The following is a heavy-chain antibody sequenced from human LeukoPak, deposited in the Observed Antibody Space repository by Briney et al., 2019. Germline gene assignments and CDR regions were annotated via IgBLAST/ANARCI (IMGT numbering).Heavy chain of an antibody. J-gene: IGHJ5*02. CDR2: IYSSGST. V-gene: IGHV4-30-4*08. CDR3: ATRFSGRPFDP. CDR1: GASISSGDYH. D-gene: IGHD1-26*01. Sequence: PSETLSLICTVSGASISSGDYHWPWIRQPPGKGREWIGYIYSSGSTYYDPSLKSRVSISVDTSKNHFSLQLTSVTAADTAVYYCATRFSGRPFDPWGQGTLVTVSS.